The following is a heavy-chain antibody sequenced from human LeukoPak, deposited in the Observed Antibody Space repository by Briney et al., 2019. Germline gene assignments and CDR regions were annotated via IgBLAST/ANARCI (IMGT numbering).Heavy chain of an antibody. CDR2: ISSSSSYI. CDR3: ARDQGVAAADH. D-gene: IGHD6-13*01. V-gene: IGHV3-21*01. CDR1: GFTVSSYS. Sequence: GGSLRLSCAASGFTVSSYSMNWVRQAPGKGLEWVSSISSSSSYIYYADSVKGRFTISRDNAKNSLYLQMNSLRAEDTAVYYCARDQGVAAADHWGQGTLVTVSS. J-gene: IGHJ4*02.